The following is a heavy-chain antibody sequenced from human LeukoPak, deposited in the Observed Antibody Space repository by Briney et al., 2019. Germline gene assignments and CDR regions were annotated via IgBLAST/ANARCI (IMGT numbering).Heavy chain of an antibody. D-gene: IGHD2-2*01. V-gene: IGHV1-18*01. Sequence: APVKVSCKASGYTFTSYGISWVRQAPGQGLVWMGWISAYNGNTNYAQKLQGRVTMTTDTSTSTAYMELRSLRSDDTAVYYCARTPSPRYCSSTSCYYFDYWGQGTLVTVSS. CDR1: GYTFTSYG. CDR2: ISAYNGNT. CDR3: ARTPSPRYCSSTSCYYFDY. J-gene: IGHJ4*02.